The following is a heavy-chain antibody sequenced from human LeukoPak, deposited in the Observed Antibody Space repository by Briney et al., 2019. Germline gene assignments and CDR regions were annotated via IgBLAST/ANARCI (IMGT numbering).Heavy chain of an antibody. V-gene: IGHV1-18*04. CDR3: ARIAALHLQEAFDI. J-gene: IGHJ3*02. Sequence: ASVKVSCKASGHTFSSYGFSWVRQAPGQGLEWMGWISAYNGDTKYAQRLQGRVIMTTDTSATTVSMELRSLRSDDTAVYYCARIAALHLQEAFDIWGQGTMVSVSS. CDR1: GHTFSSYG. D-gene: IGHD2-15*01. CDR2: ISAYNGDT.